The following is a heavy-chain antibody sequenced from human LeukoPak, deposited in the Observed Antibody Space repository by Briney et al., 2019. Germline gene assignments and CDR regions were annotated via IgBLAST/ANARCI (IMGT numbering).Heavy chain of an antibody. CDR2: INPNSGGT. D-gene: IGHD2-2*01. V-gene: IGHV1-2*02. J-gene: IGHJ3*02. CDR3: ARGPGIVVVPAFAFDI. Sequence: ASVKVSCKASGYTFTGYYMHWVRQAPGQGLEWMGWINPNSGGTNYAQKLQGRVTMTRDTSISTAYMELSRLRSDDTAVYYCARGPGIVVVPAFAFDIWGQGTMVTVSS. CDR1: GYTFTGYY.